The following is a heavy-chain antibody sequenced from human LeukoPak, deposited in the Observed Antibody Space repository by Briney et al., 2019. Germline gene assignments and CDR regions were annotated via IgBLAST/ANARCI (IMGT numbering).Heavy chain of an antibody. V-gene: IGHV4-39*07. Sequence: SETLSLTCSVSGGSISTSSYYWGWIRQAPGKGLDWIGSIHYSGSAYYTPSLRSRATVSIEASKNQFSLRLTSVTAADTAVYYCARGPRFGELLWHWFDPWGQGTLVTVSS. J-gene: IGHJ5*02. CDR2: IHYSGSA. D-gene: IGHD3-10*01. CDR3: ARGPRFGELLWHWFDP. CDR1: GGSISTSSYY.